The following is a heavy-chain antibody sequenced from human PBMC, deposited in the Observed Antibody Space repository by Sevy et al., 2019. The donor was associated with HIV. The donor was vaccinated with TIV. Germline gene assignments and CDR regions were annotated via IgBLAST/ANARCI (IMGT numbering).Heavy chain of an antibody. CDR1: GFTFSSYS. CDR2: ISTSGTYK. D-gene: IGHD4-4*01. CDR3: ARDLNDYNNYMYSFDY. Sequence: GGSLRLSCAVSGFTFSSYSMNWVRQAPGKGLEWVSFISTSGTYKYYADSVKGRFTISRGNAKNSLFLQMNSLRADDTAVYYCARDLNDYNNYMYSFDYWGQGTLVTVSS. J-gene: IGHJ4*02. V-gene: IGHV3-21*01.